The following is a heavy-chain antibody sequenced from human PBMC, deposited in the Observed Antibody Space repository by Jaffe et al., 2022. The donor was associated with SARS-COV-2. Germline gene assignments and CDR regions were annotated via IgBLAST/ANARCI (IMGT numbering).Heavy chain of an antibody. CDR2: MNPNSGNT. V-gene: IGHV1-8*01. J-gene: IGHJ6*02. CDR3: ARVIGLVSSSWYSDPRYYYGMDV. Sequence: QVQLVQSGAEVKKPGASVKVSCKASGYTFTSYDINWVRQATGQGLEWMGWMNPNSGNTGYAQKFQGRVTMTRNTSISTAYMELSSLRSEDTAVYYCARVIGLVSSSWYSDPRYYYGMDVWGQGTTVTVSS. D-gene: IGHD6-13*01. CDR1: GYTFTSYD.